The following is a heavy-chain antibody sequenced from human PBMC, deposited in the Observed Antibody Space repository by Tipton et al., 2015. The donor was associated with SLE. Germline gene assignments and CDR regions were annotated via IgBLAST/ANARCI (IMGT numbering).Heavy chain of an antibody. CDR1: GFTFSSYG. CDR3: AKEGFTTRGYYYFGMDV. CDR2: ISGSGGST. J-gene: IGHJ6*02. V-gene: IGHV3-23*01. D-gene: IGHD3-3*01. Sequence: SLRLSCAASGFTFSSYGMHWVRQAPGQGLEWVSAISGSGGSTYYADSVKGRFTISRDNSKNTLYLQMNSLRAEDTAVYYCAKEGFTTRGYYYFGMDVWGQGTTVTVSS.